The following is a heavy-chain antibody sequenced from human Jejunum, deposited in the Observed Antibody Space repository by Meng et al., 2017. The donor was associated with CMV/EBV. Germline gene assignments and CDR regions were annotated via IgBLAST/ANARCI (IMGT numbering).Heavy chain of an antibody. V-gene: IGHV3-48*03. D-gene: IGHD3-3*02. CDR3: VRLDLAAFYS. Sequence: LSCEASGFTFSTSEMNWVRQAPGKGLEWIAYITGVTNIIYYADSVKGRFTISRDNAKSSLYLQMNDLRAEDTAVYYCVRLDLAAFYSWGQGALVTVSS. CDR2: ITGVTNII. J-gene: IGHJ5*02. CDR1: GFTFSTSE.